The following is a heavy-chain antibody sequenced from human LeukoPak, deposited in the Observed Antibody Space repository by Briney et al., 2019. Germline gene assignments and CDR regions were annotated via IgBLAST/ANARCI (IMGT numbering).Heavy chain of an antibody. Sequence: GASVKVSCKASGYTFTTYDINWVRQATGQGLEWMGWMNPNSGNTGYAQKFQGRVTMTRNTSISTAYMELSSLRSEDTAVYYCARGLRPIFGVVQNHAFDIWGQGTMVTVSS. V-gene: IGHV1-8*01. CDR2: MNPNSGNT. J-gene: IGHJ3*02. D-gene: IGHD3-3*01. CDR1: GYTFTTYD. CDR3: ARGLRPIFGVVQNHAFDI.